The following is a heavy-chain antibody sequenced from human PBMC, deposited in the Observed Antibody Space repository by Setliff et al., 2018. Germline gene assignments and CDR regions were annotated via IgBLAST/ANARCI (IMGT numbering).Heavy chain of an antibody. J-gene: IGHJ6*03. V-gene: IGHV1-2*02. CDR2: IDPKSGRT. CDR3: ARDPTGSDFVFSYFFDV. Sequence: ASVKVSCKASGYPFGGYYIYWMRQAPGQGLEWMGWIDPKSGRTKYAVKFQGRVTMTRDTSKRIVYMELRSLTSDDTAVYYCARDPTGSDFVFSYFFDVWGEGTTVTVSS. CDR1: GYPFGGYY. D-gene: IGHD3-10*01.